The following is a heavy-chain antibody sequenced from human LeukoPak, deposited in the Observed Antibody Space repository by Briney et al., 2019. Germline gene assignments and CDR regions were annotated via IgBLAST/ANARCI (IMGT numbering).Heavy chain of an antibody. J-gene: IGHJ3*02. CDR2: IIPILGIT. D-gene: IGHD5-18*01. Sequence: ASVKVSCKASGGTFSSYAITWVRQAPGQGLEWMGRIIPILGITNYAQKFQGRVTMTEDTSTDTAYMELSSLRSEDTAVYYCATEVDTANTRAAFDIWGQGTMVTVSS. CDR3: ATEVDTANTRAAFDI. CDR1: GGTFSSYA. V-gene: IGHV1-69*04.